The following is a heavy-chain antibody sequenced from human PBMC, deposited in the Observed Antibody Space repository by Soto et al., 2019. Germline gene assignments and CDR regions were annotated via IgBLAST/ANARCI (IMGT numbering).Heavy chain of an antibody. V-gene: IGHV3-23*01. CDR3: AKSLSTAVNYGLDV. J-gene: IGHJ6*02. CDR1: GFTFSDNA. Sequence: EVQLLESGGGLVQPGGSLRLSCGASGFTFSDNAMTWVRQAPGKGLEWVSSISDDGDSTYYADSVKGRFTISRDNSKNTLFLQMSSLGVGDTAVYYCAKSLSTAVNYGLDVWGQGTSVTVSS. CDR2: ISDDGDST. D-gene: IGHD2-2*01.